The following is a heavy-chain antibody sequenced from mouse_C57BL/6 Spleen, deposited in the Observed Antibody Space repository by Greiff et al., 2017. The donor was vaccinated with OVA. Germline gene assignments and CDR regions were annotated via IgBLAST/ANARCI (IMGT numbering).Heavy chain of an antibody. D-gene: IGHD3-2*02. CDR3: TREGGTAQAYFDY. J-gene: IGHJ2*01. CDR1: GYTFTSYW. CDR2: IYPGNSDT. V-gene: IGHV1-5*01. Sequence: EVKLVESGTVLARPGASVKMSCKTSGYTFTSYWMHWVKQRPGQGLEWIGAIYPGNSDTSYNQKFKGKAKLTAVTSASTAYMELSSLTNEDSAVYYCTREGGTAQAYFDYWGQGTTLTVSS.